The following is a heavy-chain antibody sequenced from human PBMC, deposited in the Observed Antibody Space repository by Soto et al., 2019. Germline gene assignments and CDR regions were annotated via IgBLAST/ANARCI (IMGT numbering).Heavy chain of an antibody. D-gene: IGHD4-17*01. V-gene: IGHV3-48*03. CDR1: GFTFSSYE. Sequence: MRLSCAASGFTFSSYEMNWVRQAPGKGLEWISYISRSGSTTYYADSVKGRFTISRDTAKNSLYLQMNSLRAEDTAIYFCATSPDSFYGGNAWSVYWGQGTLVTVSA. CDR3: ATSPDSFYGGNAWSVY. J-gene: IGHJ4*02. CDR2: ISRSGSTT.